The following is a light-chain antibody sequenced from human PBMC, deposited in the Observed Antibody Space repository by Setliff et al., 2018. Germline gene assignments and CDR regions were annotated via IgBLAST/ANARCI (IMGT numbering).Light chain of an antibody. CDR2: EVT. CDR1: SSDVGGYNY. J-gene: IGLJ1*01. V-gene: IGLV2-23*02. CDR3: CSYAGSSTFGPYV. Sequence: QSVLAQPAAVSGSPGQSITISCAGTSSDVGGYNYVSWYQQHPGKAPKLMIYEVTKRPSGVSDRFSGSKSGNTASLTISGLQAEDEADYYCCSYAGSSTFGPYVFGTGTKVTVL.